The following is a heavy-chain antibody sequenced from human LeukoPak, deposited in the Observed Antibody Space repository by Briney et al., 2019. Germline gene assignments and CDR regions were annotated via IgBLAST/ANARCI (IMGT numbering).Heavy chain of an antibody. D-gene: IGHD3-22*01. V-gene: IGHV3-7*02. CDR1: GFTFSNYW. CDR2: INQDGSEK. J-gene: IGHJ1*01. Sequence: QPGGSLRLSCAASGFTFSNYWMSWVRQAPGKGLEWVANINQDGSEKSYVDSVEGRFTISRDNSRNTLYLQMGSLRAEDMAVYYCATYYYDSGGFHFHHWGQGTLVTVSS. CDR3: ATYYYDSGGFHFHH.